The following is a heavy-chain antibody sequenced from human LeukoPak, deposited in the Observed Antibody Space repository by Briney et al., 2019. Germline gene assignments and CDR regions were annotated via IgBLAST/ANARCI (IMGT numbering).Heavy chain of an antibody. CDR3: TRYLSGGFDS. CDR2: INTDGSTT. D-gene: IGHD2-15*01. J-gene: IGHJ4*02. V-gene: IGHV3-74*01. CDR1: GFTFSSYW. Sequence: PGGSLRLSCVGSGFTFSSYWMLWVRQAPGKGLVWVSRINTDGSTTSYADSVKGRFTFPRDNAKNTLYLQMNSLRAEDTAVYYCTRYLSGGFDSWGQGTLVTVSS.